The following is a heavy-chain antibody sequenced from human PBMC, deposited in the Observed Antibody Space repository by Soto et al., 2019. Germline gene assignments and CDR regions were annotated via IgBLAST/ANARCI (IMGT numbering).Heavy chain of an antibody. J-gene: IGHJ4*02. Sequence: GGSLRLSCAASGFTFSSYAMSWVRQAPGKGLEWVSAISGSGGSTYYADSVKGRFTISRDNSKNTLYLQMNSLRAEDTVVYYCAKYAGYSSGWYPHYWGQGTLVTVSS. CDR3: AKYAGYSSGWYPHY. CDR2: ISGSGGST. V-gene: IGHV3-23*01. D-gene: IGHD6-19*01. CDR1: GFTFSSYA.